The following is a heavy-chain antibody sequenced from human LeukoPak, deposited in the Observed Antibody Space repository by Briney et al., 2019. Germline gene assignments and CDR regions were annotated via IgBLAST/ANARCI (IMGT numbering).Heavy chain of an antibody. CDR2: INHSGST. D-gene: IGHD3-10*01. V-gene: IGHV4-34*01. Sequence: PSETLSLTCAVYGGSFSGYYWSWIRQPPGKGLEWIGEINHSGSTNYNPSLKSRVTISVDTSKNQFSLKLSSVTAADTAVYCCARGRFYYGSGIRFDYWGQGTLVTVSS. CDR3: ARGRFYYGSGIRFDY. J-gene: IGHJ4*02. CDR1: GGSFSGYY.